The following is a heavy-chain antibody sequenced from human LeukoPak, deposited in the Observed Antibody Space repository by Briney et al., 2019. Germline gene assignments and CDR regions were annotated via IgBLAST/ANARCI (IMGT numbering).Heavy chain of an antibody. CDR3: AKDMAAYYYSSGNIDY. V-gene: IGHV3-43D*03. J-gene: IGHJ4*02. D-gene: IGHD3-10*01. CDR2: ISWDGGST. Sequence: GGSLRLSCAASGFTFDDYAMHWVRQAPGKGLEWVSFISWDGGSTCCADSVKGRFTISRDNSKNSLYLQMNSLRAEDTALYYCAKDMAAYYYSSGNIDYWGQGTLVTVSS. CDR1: GFTFDDYA.